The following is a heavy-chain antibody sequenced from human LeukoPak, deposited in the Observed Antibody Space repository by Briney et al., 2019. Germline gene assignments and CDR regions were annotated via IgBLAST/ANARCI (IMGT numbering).Heavy chain of an antibody. Sequence: SETLSLTCTVSGNSFGDYYWSWIRQPAGKGLEWIGRIYTSGSTTYNPSLKSRVTMSVDTSKSQFSLNLMSVTAADTAVYYCATYSMVPAMDVWGKGTTVTVSS. J-gene: IGHJ6*03. V-gene: IGHV4-4*07. CDR2: IYTSGST. CDR1: GNSFGDYY. CDR3: ATYSMVPAMDV. D-gene: IGHD3-10*01.